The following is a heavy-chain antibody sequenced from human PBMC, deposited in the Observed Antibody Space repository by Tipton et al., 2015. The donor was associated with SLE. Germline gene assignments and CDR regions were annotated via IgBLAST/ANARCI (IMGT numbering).Heavy chain of an antibody. CDR3: ATLGDAFDI. Sequence: LRLSCTVSGGSISSSSYYWGWIRQPPGKGLEWIGSIYYSGSIYYNPSLKSRVTISVDTSKNQFSLKLSSVTAADTAVYYCATLGDAFDIWGQGTMVTVSS. V-gene: IGHV4-39*07. J-gene: IGHJ3*02. CDR2: IYYSGSI. CDR1: GGSISSSSYY.